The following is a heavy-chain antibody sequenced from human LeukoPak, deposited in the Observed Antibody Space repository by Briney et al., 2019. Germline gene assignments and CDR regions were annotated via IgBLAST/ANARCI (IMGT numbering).Heavy chain of an antibody. Sequence: GGSLRLSCAASGFTFSSYSMTWVRQAPGKGLEWVSSISSSSSYIYYADSVKGRFTISRDNAKNSLYLQMNSLRAEDTAVYYCARDGRAAAGTFDYWGQGTLVTVSS. D-gene: IGHD6-13*01. CDR1: GFTFSSYS. CDR2: ISSSSSYI. J-gene: IGHJ4*02. V-gene: IGHV3-21*01. CDR3: ARDGRAAAGTFDY.